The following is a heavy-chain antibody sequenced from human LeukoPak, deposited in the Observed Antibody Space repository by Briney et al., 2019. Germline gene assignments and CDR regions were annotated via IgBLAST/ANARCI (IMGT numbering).Heavy chain of an antibody. CDR3: ARDGPVDITTWRGYNWFDP. D-gene: IGHD3-22*01. CDR1: GGSIVSGGSY. CDR2: IYYSGST. V-gene: IGHV4-39*07. J-gene: IGHJ5*02. Sequence: SETLSLTCTVSGGSIVSGGSYWGWIRQPPGKGLEWIGSIYYSGSTYYNPSLKSRVTISVDTSKNQFSLKLSSVTAADTAVYYCARDGPVDITTWRGYNWFDPWGQGTLVTVSS.